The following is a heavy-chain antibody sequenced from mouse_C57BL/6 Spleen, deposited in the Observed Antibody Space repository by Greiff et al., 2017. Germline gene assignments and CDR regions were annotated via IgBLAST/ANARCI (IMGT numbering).Heavy chain of an antibody. CDR3: AHYYGSSLRYFDY. J-gene: IGHJ2*01. CDR2: IYPGSGST. D-gene: IGHD1-1*01. CDR1: GYTFTSYW. Sequence: QVQLQQPGAELVKPGASVQMSCKASGYTFTSYWITWVKQRPGQGLEWIGDIYPGSGSTNYNEKFKSKATLTVDTSSSTAYMQLSSLTSEDSAVYYCAHYYGSSLRYFDYWGQGTTLTVSS. V-gene: IGHV1-55*01.